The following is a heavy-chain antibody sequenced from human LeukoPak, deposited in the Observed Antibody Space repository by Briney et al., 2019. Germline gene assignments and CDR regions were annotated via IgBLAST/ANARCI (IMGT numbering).Heavy chain of an antibody. CDR3: ASKIVVVNNDGAFDI. Sequence: ASVKVSCKASGYTFTSYGISWVRQAPGQGLEWMGWISAYNGNTNYAQKFQGRVTITADKSTSTAYMELSSLRSEDTAVYYCASKIVVVNNDGAFDIWGQGTMVTVSS. CDR1: GYTFTSYG. V-gene: IGHV1-18*01. J-gene: IGHJ3*02. D-gene: IGHD3-22*01. CDR2: ISAYNGNT.